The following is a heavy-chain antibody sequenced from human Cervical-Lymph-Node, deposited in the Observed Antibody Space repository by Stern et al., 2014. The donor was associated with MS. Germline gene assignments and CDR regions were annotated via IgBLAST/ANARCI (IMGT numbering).Heavy chain of an antibody. J-gene: IGHJ4*02. CDR2: FSPSTNRT. V-gene: IGHV1-46*01. Sequence: QVQLVQSGAEVKKPGASVKISCKTTGHTVTSYSIHWIRQAPGQGLEWIGIFSPSTNRTTLAQKVQGRVTVTWDTSTSTLYLGLSSLKSDDTAVYYCATPLPFALWGQGTLVTV. CDR3: ATPLPFAL. CDR1: GHTVTSYS.